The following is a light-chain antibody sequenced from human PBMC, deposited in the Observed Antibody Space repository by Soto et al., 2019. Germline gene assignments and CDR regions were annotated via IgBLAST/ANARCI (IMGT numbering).Light chain of an antibody. V-gene: IGLV2-14*03. Sequence: QSALTQPASVSGSPGQSITISCTGTSSDIGTYNFVSWYQQHPGKAPKLMIYDVTNRPSGVSNRCSGSKSGNTASLTSSGLQAEDEADYYCSSYTASESYVFGGGTKLTVL. CDR1: SSDIGTYNF. J-gene: IGLJ1*01. CDR2: DVT. CDR3: SSYTASESYV.